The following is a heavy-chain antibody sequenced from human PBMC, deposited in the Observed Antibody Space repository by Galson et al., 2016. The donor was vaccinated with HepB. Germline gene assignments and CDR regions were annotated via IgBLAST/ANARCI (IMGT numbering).Heavy chain of an antibody. CDR2: IKEDGSER. Sequence: SLRLSCAASGFTLGGYWMNWVRQAPGKGLEWVAIIKEDGSERYYVDSVRGRFTISRDNAKSSLSLQMNSLRAEDTAVYYCARGSGFLIDYWGQGTPVTVSS. J-gene: IGHJ4*02. V-gene: IGHV3-7*03. D-gene: IGHD3-3*01. CDR3: ARGSGFLIDY. CDR1: GFTLGGYW.